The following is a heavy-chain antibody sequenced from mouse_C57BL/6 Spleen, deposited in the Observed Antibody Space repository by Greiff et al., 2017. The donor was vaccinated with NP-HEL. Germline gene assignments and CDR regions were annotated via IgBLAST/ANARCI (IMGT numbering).Heavy chain of an antibody. J-gene: IGHJ1*03. CDR1: GYTFTDYY. Sequence: QVQLKQSGAELVRPGASVKLSCKASGYTFTDYYINWVKQRPGQGLEWIARIYPGSGNTYYNEKFKGKATLTAEKSSSTAYMQLSSLTSEDSAVYFCARSLYYGSSYWYFDVWGTGTTVTVSS. V-gene: IGHV1-76*01. CDR2: IYPGSGNT. D-gene: IGHD1-1*01. CDR3: ARSLYYGSSYWYFDV.